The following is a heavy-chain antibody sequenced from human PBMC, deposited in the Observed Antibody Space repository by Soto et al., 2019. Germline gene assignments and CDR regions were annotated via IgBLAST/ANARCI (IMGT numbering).Heavy chain of an antibody. J-gene: IGHJ4*02. D-gene: IGHD6-19*01. CDR3: ARVKASGGDY. Sequence: SETLSLTCTVSGGSITNNNYYWSWIRQPPGKGLEWIGYIYYSGSTYYNPSLKSRVTISVDTSKNQFSLKLSSVTAADTAVYYCARVKASGGDYWGQGTLVTVSS. V-gene: IGHV4-30-4*01. CDR1: GGSITNNNYY. CDR2: IYYSGST.